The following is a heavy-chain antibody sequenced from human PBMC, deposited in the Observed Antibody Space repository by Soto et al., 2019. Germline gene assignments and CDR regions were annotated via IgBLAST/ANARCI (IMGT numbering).Heavy chain of an antibody. CDR1: GYSFTSYW. CDR2: IDPSDSYT. J-gene: IGHJ4*02. CDR3: ARQGYYYDSSGYVPFDY. V-gene: IGHV5-10-1*01. Sequence: GESLKISCXGSGYSFTSYWISWVRQMPGKGLEWMGRIDPSDSYTNYSPSFQGHVTISADKSISTAYLQWSSLKASDTAMYYCARQGYYYDSSGYVPFDYWGQGTLVTVSS. D-gene: IGHD3-22*01.